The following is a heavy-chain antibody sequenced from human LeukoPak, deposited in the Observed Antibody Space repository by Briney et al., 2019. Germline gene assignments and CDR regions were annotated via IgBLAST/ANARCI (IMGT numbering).Heavy chain of an antibody. D-gene: IGHD6-19*01. Sequence: GGALRLSCAASGFTFRSYWMHWVRQAPGKGLVWVSRINSDGSSTNYADSVKGRFTISRDNTRNTLYLLMNSLRAEDTAVYYCARDMRIAVAGSMDVWGKGTTVTVSS. CDR3: ARDMRIAVAGSMDV. V-gene: IGHV3-74*01. CDR1: GFTFRSYW. CDR2: INSDGSST. J-gene: IGHJ6*04.